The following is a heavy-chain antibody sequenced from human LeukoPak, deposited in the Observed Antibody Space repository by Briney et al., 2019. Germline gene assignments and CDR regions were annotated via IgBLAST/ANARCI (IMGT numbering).Heavy chain of an antibody. J-gene: IGHJ4*02. CDR2: ISGSGGST. CDR3: AKVPHYDFWSGFVPDFDY. D-gene: IGHD3-3*01. CDR1: GFTFSSYA. Sequence: GGSLRLSCAASGFTFSSYAMSWVRQAPGKGLEWVSAISGSGGSTYYADSVKGRFTISRDNSKNTLYLQMNSLRAEDTAVYYCAKVPHYDFWSGFVPDFDYWGQGTLVTVSS. V-gene: IGHV3-23*01.